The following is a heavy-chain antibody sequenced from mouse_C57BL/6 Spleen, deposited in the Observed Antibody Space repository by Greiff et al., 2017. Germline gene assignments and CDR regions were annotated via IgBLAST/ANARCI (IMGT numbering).Heavy chain of an antibody. V-gene: IGHV14-4*01. CDR1: GFNIKDDS. J-gene: IGHJ3*01. CDR3: TKGMIKSVFAY. D-gene: IGHD2-4*01. CDR2: IDPENGDT. Sequence: EVQLQQSGAELVRPGASVKLSCTASGFNIKDDSMHWVKQRPEQGLEWIGWIDPENGDTEYASKVQGKATITADTSSNTAYLQLSSLTSEDTAVYYCTKGMIKSVFAYWGQGTLVTVSA.